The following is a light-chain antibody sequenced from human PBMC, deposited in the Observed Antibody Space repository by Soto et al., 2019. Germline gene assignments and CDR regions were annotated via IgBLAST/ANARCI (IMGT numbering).Light chain of an antibody. J-gene: IGLJ1*01. Sequence: QSVLTQPPSVSGAPGQRVTISCTGRSSNIGAGYDVHWYQQLPGTAPKLLIYGNNNRPSGVPDRFSGSKSGTSASLAITGLQTEDEADYYCQSYDSSLSSHDVFGTGTKVTVL. CDR3: QSYDSSLSSHDV. CDR2: GNN. V-gene: IGLV1-40*01. CDR1: SSNIGAGYD.